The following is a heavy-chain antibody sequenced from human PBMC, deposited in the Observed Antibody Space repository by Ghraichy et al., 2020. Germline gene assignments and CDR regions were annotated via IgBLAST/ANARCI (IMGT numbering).Heavy chain of an antibody. J-gene: IGHJ4*02. CDR2: IYYSGST. Sequence: SETLSLTCTVSGGSISSGGYYWSWIRQHPGKGLEWIGYIYYSGSTYYNPSLKSRVTISVDTSKNQFSLKLSSVTAADTAVYYCARDSDQQGPSGHWGQGTLVTVSS. CDR1: GGSISSGGYY. CDR3: ARDSDQQGPSGH. D-gene: IGHD3-10*01. V-gene: IGHV4-31*03.